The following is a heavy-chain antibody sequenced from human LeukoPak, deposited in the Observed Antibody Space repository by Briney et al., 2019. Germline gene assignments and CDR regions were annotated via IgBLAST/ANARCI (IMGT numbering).Heavy chain of an antibody. CDR2: IKKDGSEE. V-gene: IGHV3-7*01. J-gene: IGHJ4*02. CDR3: ATGPLDY. Sequence: GGSLRLSCAASGFTFSTYWMDWVRQAPGKGLEWVGNIKKDGSEEYYVDSVKGRFTISRDNAKNSVYLQMNSLRAEDTAVYYCATGPLDYWGQGTQVTVSA. CDR1: GFTFSTYW.